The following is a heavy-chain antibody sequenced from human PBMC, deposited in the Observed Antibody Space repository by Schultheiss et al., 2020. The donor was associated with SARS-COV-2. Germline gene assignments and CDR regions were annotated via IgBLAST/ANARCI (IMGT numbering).Heavy chain of an antibody. CDR3: ARDRQQWLDTVDAFDI. CDR2: IWYDGSNK. CDR1: GFTFSSYG. Sequence: GESLKISCAASGFTFSSYGMHWVRQAPGKGLDWVAVIWYDGSNKYYADSVKGRFTISRDNSKNTLYLQMNSLRAEDTAVYYCARDRQQWLDTVDAFDIWGQGTTVTVSS. D-gene: IGHD6-19*01. V-gene: IGHV3-30*19. J-gene: IGHJ3*02.